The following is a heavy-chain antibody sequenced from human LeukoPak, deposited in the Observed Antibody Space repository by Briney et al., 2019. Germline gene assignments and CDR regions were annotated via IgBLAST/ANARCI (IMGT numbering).Heavy chain of an antibody. CDR1: GFTFSDYY. CDR3: AREYVLIEQWLAPGMDV. Sequence: PGGSLRLSCAASGFTFSDYYMSWIRQAPGKGLEWVSYISSSGSTIYYADSVKGRFTISRDNAKNSLYLQMNSLRAEDTAVYYCAREYVLIEQWLAPGMDVWGKGTTVTVSS. D-gene: IGHD6-19*01. J-gene: IGHJ6*03. V-gene: IGHV3-11*04. CDR2: ISSSGSTI.